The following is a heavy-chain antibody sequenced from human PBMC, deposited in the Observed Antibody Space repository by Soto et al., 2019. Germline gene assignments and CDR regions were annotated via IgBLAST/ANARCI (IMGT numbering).Heavy chain of an antibody. CDR2: ISSSSSTI. J-gene: IGHJ6*01. D-gene: IGHD2-21*02. V-gene: IGHV3-48*01. Sequence: EVPLVESGGGLVQPGGSLRLSCAASGFTFSSYSMNWVRQAPGKGLEWVSYISSSSSTIYYADSVKGRFTISRDNAKNSLYLQMNSLRAEDTAVYYCARAYCGGDCYPNQDYYYGMDVW. CDR3: ARAYCGGDCYPNQDYYYGMDV. CDR1: GFTFSSYS.